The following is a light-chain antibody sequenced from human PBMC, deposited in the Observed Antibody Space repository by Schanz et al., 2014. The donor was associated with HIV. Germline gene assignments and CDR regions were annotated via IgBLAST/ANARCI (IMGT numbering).Light chain of an antibody. CDR1: QSVSSRY. CDR3: QQYGSSPSIT. Sequence: EIVLTQSPATLSLSPGESATLSCRASQSVSSRYLAWYQQNPGRAPRLLIYGASSRATGIPDRFSGSGSGTDFTLTISRLEPEDFAVYYCQQYGSSPSITFGQGTRLEIK. CDR2: GAS. J-gene: IGKJ5*01. V-gene: IGKV3-20*01.